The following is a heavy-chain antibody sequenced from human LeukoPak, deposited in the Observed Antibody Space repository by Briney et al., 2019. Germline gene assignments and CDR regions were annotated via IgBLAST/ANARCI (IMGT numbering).Heavy chain of an antibody. Sequence: SETLSLTCTVSGGSISSSSYYWGWIRQPPGKGLEWIGSIYYSGSTYYNPSLKSRVTISVDTSKNQLSLKLTSVTAADMAVYYCARDRSSGYYSDAFDIWGQGTMVTVSS. CDR3: ARDRSSGYYSDAFDI. D-gene: IGHD3-22*01. CDR2: IYYSGST. J-gene: IGHJ3*02. CDR1: GGSISSSSYY. V-gene: IGHV4-39*07.